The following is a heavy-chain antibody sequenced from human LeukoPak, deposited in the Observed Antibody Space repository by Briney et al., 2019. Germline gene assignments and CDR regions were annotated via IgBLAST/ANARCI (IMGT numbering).Heavy chain of an antibody. CDR1: GGSISSGDYY. CDR2: IYYSGST. CDR3: ARTRSFLRYFDWAPNWFDP. V-gene: IGHV4-30-4*01. D-gene: IGHD3-9*01. J-gene: IGHJ5*02. Sequence: SETLSLTCTVSGGSISSGDYYWSWIRQPPGKGLEWIGYIYYSGSTYYNPSLKSRVTISVDTSKNQFSLKLSSVTAADTAVYYCARTRSFLRYFDWAPNWFDPWGQGTLVTVSS.